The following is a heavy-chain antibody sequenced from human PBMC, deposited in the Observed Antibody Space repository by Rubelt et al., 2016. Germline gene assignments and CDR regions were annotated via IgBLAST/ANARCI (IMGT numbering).Heavy chain of an antibody. D-gene: IGHD1-26*01. CDR2: ISAYNGNT. CDR3: AKVQVSVGASAH. CDR1: GYIFTNHA. J-gene: IGHJ1*01. Sequence: QVQLVQSGAEVKKPGASVKVSCKASGYIFTNHAVNWVRQAPGQRLEWMGWISAYNGNTNYEQKFQGRVTMTTDTSTSTGLMELGSLGADGAAVYCGAKVQVSVGASAHWGQGTLVTVSS. V-gene: IGHV1-3*01.